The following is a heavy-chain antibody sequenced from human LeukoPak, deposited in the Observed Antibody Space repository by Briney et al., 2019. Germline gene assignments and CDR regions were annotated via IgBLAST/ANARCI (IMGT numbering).Heavy chain of an antibody. D-gene: IGHD3-22*01. V-gene: IGHV3-7*01. J-gene: IGHJ4*02. Sequence: GGSLRLSCAASGFTFSSYWMSWVRQAPGKGLEWVANIKQDGSEKYYVDSVQGRFTISRDNAKNSLYLQMNSLRVEDTAVYYCARDLYRIVVVPHYFDYWGQGTLVTVSS. CDR1: GFTFSSYW. CDR2: IKQDGSEK. CDR3: ARDLYRIVVVPHYFDY.